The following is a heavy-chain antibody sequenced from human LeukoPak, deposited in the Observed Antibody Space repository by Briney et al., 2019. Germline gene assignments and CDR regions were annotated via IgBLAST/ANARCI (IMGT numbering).Heavy chain of an antibody. CDR2: INSRGNTV. V-gene: IGHV3-48*04. Sequence: GGSLRLSCAASGFTFSSYSMNWVRQAPGKGLEWLSYINSRGNTVYYADSVKGRFTVSRDNAKNLMYLQMDSLRAEDTAIYYCARDEAWLPDYWGQGTLVTVSS. CDR1: GFTFSSYS. J-gene: IGHJ4*02. D-gene: IGHD5-24*01. CDR3: ARDEAWLPDY.